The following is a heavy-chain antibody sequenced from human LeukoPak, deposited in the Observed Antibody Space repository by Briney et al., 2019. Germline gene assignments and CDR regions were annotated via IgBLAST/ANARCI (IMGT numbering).Heavy chain of an antibody. Sequence: ASVKVSCKASGYTFTSYGISWVRQAPGQGLEWMGRISAYNGNTNYAQKLQGRVTMTTDTSTSTAYMELRSLRSDDTAVYYCARDLTGFWSGYYTGLDGGFDYWGQGTLVTVSS. J-gene: IGHJ4*02. CDR2: ISAYNGNT. CDR1: GYTFTSYG. CDR3: ARDLTGFWSGYYTGLDGGFDY. D-gene: IGHD3-3*01. V-gene: IGHV1-18*01.